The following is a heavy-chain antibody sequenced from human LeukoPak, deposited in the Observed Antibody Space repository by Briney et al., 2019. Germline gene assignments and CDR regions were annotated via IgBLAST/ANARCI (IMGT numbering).Heavy chain of an antibody. CDR1: GGTFSSYA. D-gene: IGHD2-2*02. V-gene: IGHV1-69*05. CDR3: ASAARYCSSTSCYRIGWFDP. CDR2: IIPIFGTA. Sequence: GASVKVSCKASGGTFSSYAISWVRQAPGQGLEWMGGIIPIFGTANCAQKFQGRVTITTDESTSTAYMELSSLRSEDTAVYYCASAARYCSSTSCYRIGWFDPWGQGTLVTVSS. J-gene: IGHJ5*02.